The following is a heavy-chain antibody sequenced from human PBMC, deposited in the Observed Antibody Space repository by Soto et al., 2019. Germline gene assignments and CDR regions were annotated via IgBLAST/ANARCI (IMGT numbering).Heavy chain of an antibody. D-gene: IGHD6-13*01. Sequence: SVKVSCKASGGNFSRSGISWVRQAPGQGLEWMGGIIPLFGTTNYARKFKGRVTITADESTSTAYMELSSLRFEDTAVYYCARASGPSWYNWFDPWGQGSLVTVSS. V-gene: IGHV1-69*13. J-gene: IGHJ5*02. CDR1: GGNFSRSG. CDR2: IIPLFGTT. CDR3: ARASGPSWYNWFDP.